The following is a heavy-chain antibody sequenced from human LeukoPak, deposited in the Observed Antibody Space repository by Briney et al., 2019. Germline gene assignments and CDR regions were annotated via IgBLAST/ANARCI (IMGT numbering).Heavy chain of an antibody. CDR1: GFTFSSYA. CDR2: ISGSGGST. Sequence: GGSLRLSCAASGFTFSSYAMSWVRQAPGKGLEWVSAISGSGGSTYYADSVKGRFTISRDDSKNTLYLQMNSLRAEDTAVYYCARDPGTTHYYFDYWGQGTLVTVSS. J-gene: IGHJ4*02. CDR3: ARDPGTTHYYFDY. V-gene: IGHV3-23*01. D-gene: IGHD1-7*01.